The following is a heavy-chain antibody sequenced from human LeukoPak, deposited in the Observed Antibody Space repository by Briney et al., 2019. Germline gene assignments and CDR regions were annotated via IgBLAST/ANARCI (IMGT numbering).Heavy chain of an antibody. CDR2: ISGSGGST. Sequence: GGSLRLSCAASGFTFSSYAMSWVRQAPGKGLEWVSAISGSGGSTYYADSVKGRFTISRDNSKNTLYLQMNSLRAEDTDVYYCAKGVSGSGSYPLDFDYWGQGTLVTVSS. D-gene: IGHD3-10*01. J-gene: IGHJ4*02. CDR1: GFTFSSYA. V-gene: IGHV3-23*01. CDR3: AKGVSGSGSYPLDFDY.